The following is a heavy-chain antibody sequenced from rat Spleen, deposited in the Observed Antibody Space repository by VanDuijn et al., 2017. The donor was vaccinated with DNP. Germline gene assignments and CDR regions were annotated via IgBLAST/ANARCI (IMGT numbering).Heavy chain of an antibody. J-gene: IGHJ2*01. Sequence: EVKLVESGGGLVQPGRSLKLSCAASGFNFNDYWMGWVRPAPGKGLDWIGQINKDRRTINYIPSLKEKITISRDNGQNTLYLQMSKLGSEDTAIYYCAKGPNYGGWSDYFDYWGQGVMVTVSS. CDR1: GFNFNDYW. CDR3: AKGPNYGGWSDYFDY. V-gene: IGHV4-2*01. D-gene: IGHD1-11*01. CDR2: INKDRRTI.